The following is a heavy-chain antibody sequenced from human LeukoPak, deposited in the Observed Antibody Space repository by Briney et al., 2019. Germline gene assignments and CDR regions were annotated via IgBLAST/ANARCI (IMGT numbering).Heavy chain of an antibody. CDR3: ARMDHHGGRDNWFDP. J-gene: IGHJ5*02. CDR2: MNPNSGNT. Sequence: GASVKVSCKASGYTFTSCDINWVRQAPGQGLEWMGWMNPNSGNTGYAQKFQGRVTITRDPSISTAYMVLSSLRSEDTAVYYCARMDHHGGRDNWFDPWGQGTLVTVSS. CDR1: GYTFTSCD. V-gene: IGHV1-8*03. D-gene: IGHD2-15*01.